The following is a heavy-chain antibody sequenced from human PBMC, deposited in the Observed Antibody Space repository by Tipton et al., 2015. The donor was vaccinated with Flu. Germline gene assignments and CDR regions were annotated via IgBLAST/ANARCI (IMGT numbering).Heavy chain of an antibody. CDR1: GYSISDDYD. CDR2: MHHNGAT. D-gene: IGHD3-22*01. V-gene: IGHV4-38-2*01. J-gene: IGHJ4*02. CDR3: AKLVYFDSSGYYRYYFDY. Sequence: TLSLTCDVSGYSISDDYDWGWIRQPPEKGLEWIGSMHHNGATYYNPSLKSRVTMSVDTSRNQFSLRLTSVTAADTAVYYCAKLVYFDSSGYYRYYFDYWGQGTLVTVST.